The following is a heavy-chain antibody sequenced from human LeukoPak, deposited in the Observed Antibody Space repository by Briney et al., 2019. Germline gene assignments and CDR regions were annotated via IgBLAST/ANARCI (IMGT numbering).Heavy chain of an antibody. Sequence: SETLSLTCTVSGDSISSYYWSWIRQPPGKGLEWIAYIYYSGSTNYNPSLKSRVTISVDTSKNQFSLKLSSVTAADTAVYYCARLKGWGIAVAGDDAFDIWGQGTMVTVSS. J-gene: IGHJ3*02. CDR1: GDSISSYY. V-gene: IGHV4-59*08. CDR2: IYYSGST. CDR3: ARLKGWGIAVAGDDAFDI. D-gene: IGHD6-19*01.